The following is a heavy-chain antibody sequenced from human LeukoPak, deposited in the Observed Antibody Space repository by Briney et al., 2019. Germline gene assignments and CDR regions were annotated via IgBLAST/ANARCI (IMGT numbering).Heavy chain of an antibody. CDR1: GFTVSSNY. Sequence: SGGSLRLSCAAPGFTVSSNYMSWVRQAPGKGLEWVSVIYSGGSTYYADSVKGRFTISRDNSKNTLYLQMKSLRAEDTAVYYCAGGGAKTPFDYWGQGTLVTVSS. J-gene: IGHJ4*02. CDR2: IYSGGST. D-gene: IGHD1-26*01. CDR3: AGGGAKTPFDY. V-gene: IGHV3-53*01.